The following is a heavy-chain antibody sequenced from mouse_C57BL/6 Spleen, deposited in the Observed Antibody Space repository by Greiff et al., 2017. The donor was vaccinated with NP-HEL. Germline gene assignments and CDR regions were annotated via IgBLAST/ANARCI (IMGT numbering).Heavy chain of an antibody. Sequence: DVKLVESGGGLVKPGGSLKLSCAASGFTFSSYAMSWVRQTPEKRLEWVATISDGGSYTYYPDNVKGRFTISRDNAKNNLYLQMSHLKSEDTAMYYCARKGGLRREAMDYWGQGTSVTVSS. D-gene: IGHD2-4*01. CDR1: GFTFSSYA. CDR3: ARKGGLRREAMDY. J-gene: IGHJ4*01. V-gene: IGHV5-4*03. CDR2: ISDGGSYT.